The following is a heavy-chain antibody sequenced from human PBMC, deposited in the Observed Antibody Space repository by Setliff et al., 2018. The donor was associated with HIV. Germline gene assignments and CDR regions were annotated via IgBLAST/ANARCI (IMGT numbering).Heavy chain of an antibody. D-gene: IGHD1-26*01. V-gene: IGHV7-4-1*02. CDR1: GYTLTTFG. J-gene: IGHJ4*02. CDR3: ARVGSYWSTFDY. Sequence: ASVKVSCKASGYTLTTFGISWVRQVPGQGLEWMGWINTETGNPMYAQGFKGRFVFSLDTSVSTAYLQISTLKTEDTAIYYCARVGSYWSTFDYWGQGALVTVPQ. CDR2: INTETGNP.